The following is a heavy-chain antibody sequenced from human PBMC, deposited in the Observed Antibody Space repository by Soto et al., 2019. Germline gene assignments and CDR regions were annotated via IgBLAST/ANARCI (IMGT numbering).Heavy chain of an antibody. CDR2: ITAYNGNT. CDR3: ARDLSFTGLTGTTEKDY. V-gene: IGHV1-18*01. Sequence: GASVKVSCKASGYTFTSYGISWVRQAPGQGLEWMGWITAYNGNTNYAQNLQGRVTMTTDTSTSTAYMELRSLRSDDTAVYYCARDLSFTGLTGTTEKDYWGQGTMVTVSS. CDR1: GYTFTSYG. J-gene: IGHJ4*02. D-gene: IGHD1-20*01.